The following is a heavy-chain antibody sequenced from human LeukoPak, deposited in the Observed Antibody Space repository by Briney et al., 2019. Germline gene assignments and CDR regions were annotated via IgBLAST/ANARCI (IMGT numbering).Heavy chain of an antibody. D-gene: IGHD2/OR15-2a*01. V-gene: IGHV3-33*01. J-gene: IGHJ4*02. CDR2: IWYDGSNK. Sequence: GGSLRLSCAASGFTFSSYGMHWVRQAPGKGLEWVALIWYDGSNKYYADSVKGRLTISRDNSKNTLYLQMNSLRAEDTAVYYCAREGPRGNSQFDYWGQGTLVTASS. CDR1: GFTFSSYG. CDR3: AREGPRGNSQFDY.